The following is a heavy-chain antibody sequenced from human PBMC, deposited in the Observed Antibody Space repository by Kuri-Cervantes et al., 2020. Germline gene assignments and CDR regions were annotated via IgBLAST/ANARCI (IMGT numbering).Heavy chain of an antibody. CDR2: IYYSGST. CDR1: GGSISGTYY. CDR3: AGEVTNRGY. J-gene: IGHJ4*02. D-gene: IGHD3-10*01. V-gene: IGHV4-31*01. Sequence: SETLSLTCTVSGGSISGTYYWSWIRQHPGKGLEWIGYIYYSGSTYYNPSLKSLVTISVDTSKNQFSLKLSSVTAADTAVYYCAGEVTNRGYWSQGTLVTVSS.